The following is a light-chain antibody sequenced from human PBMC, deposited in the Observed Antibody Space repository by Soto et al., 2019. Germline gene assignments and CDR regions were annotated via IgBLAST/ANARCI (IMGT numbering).Light chain of an antibody. CDR3: QSFDSSLSGL. CDR2: GNN. V-gene: IGLV1-40*01. Sequence: QAVVTQPPSVSGAPGQRVTISCTGSSSNIGAGYDVHWYQQVPGTAPKLLIYGNNNRPSGVPDRFSGSKSGTSASLAITGLQAEDEAEYYCQSFDSSLSGLFGGGTKVTVL. J-gene: IGLJ3*02. CDR1: SSNIGAGYD.